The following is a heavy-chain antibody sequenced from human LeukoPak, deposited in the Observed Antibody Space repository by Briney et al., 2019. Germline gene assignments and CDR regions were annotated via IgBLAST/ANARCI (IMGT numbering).Heavy chain of an antibody. CDR1: GYTFTGYY. J-gene: IGHJ5*02. CDR2: INPNSGGT. CDR3: ARDPDNLYGSGSYYTHDP. Sequence: GASVKCSCKASGYTFTGYYMHWVRQAPGQGLEWMGWINPNSGGTNYAQKFQGRVTMTRDTSISTAYMELSRLRSDDTAVYYCARDPDNLYGSGSYYTHDPWGQGTLVTVSS. D-gene: IGHD3-10*01. V-gene: IGHV1-2*02.